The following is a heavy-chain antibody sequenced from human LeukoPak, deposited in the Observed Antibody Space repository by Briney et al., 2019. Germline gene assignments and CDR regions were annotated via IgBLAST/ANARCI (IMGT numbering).Heavy chain of an antibody. CDR2: ISYDGSNE. Sequence: PGRSLRLSCAASGFTFSSYAMQWVRQAPGKGLEWVGVISYDGSNEYYGDSVKGRFTISRDNSKNTLYLQMNSLRPEDTAVYYRARSSSADFDPWGQGTLVTVSS. J-gene: IGHJ5*02. D-gene: IGHD3-10*01. V-gene: IGHV3-30*04. CDR3: ARSSSADFDP. CDR1: GFTFSSYA.